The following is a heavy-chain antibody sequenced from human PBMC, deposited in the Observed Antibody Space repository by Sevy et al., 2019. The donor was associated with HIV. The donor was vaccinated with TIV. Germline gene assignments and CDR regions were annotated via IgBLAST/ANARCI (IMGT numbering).Heavy chain of an antibody. CDR3: VKDGGDRVGTDLEYCSGGSCYFDY. CDR1: GFTFSSYG. CDR2: ISYDGSNK. D-gene: IGHD2-15*01. J-gene: IGHJ4*02. Sequence: GGSLRLSCAASGFTFSSYGMHWVRQAPGKGLEWVAVISYDGSNKYYADSVKGRFTISRDNSKNTLYLQMNSLRAEDTAVCYCVKDGGDRVGTDLEYCSGGSCYFDYWGQGTLVTVSS. V-gene: IGHV3-30*18.